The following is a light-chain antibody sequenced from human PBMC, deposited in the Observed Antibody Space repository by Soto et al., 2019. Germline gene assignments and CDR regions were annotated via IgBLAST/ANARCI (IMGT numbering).Light chain of an antibody. Sequence: QTPESVGIFLEERATINCKSSQNILYKSKNKNYLAWYQQKPGQPPQLIIYWASTRESGVPERFSGSGSGTDFTLTISSLEAEDGAFYWSQQYFYVPFTFGGVTNVDI. J-gene: IGKJ4*01. CDR2: WAS. CDR3: QQYFYVPFT. V-gene: IGKV4-1*01. CDR1: QNILYKSKNKNY.